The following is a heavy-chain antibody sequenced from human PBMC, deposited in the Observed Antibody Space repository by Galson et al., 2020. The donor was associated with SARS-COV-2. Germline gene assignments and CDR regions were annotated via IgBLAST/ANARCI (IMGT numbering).Heavy chain of an antibody. D-gene: IGHD3-16*02. CDR1: GYTFTSYD. J-gene: IGHJ5*02. Sequence: GESLKISCKASGYTFTSYDINWVRQATGQGLEWMGWMNPNSGNTGYAQKFQGRVTMTRNTSISTAYMELSSLRSEDTAVYYCARGRDYVWGSYRLRWFDPWGQGTLVTVSS. V-gene: IGHV1-8*01. CDR2: MNPNSGNT. CDR3: ARGRDYVWGSYRLRWFDP.